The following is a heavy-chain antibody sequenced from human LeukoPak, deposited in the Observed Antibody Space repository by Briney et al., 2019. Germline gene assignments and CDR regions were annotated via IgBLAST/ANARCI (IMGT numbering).Heavy chain of an antibody. Sequence: GGSLRLSCAASGFTFSSYSMSWVRQAPGKGLEWVSSISSSSSYIYYADSVKGRFTISRDNAKNSLYLQMNSLRAEDTAVYYCARDLAVAIDYWGQGTLVTVSS. J-gene: IGHJ4*02. V-gene: IGHV3-21*01. CDR3: ARDLAVAIDY. CDR2: ISSSSSYI. CDR1: GFTFSSYS.